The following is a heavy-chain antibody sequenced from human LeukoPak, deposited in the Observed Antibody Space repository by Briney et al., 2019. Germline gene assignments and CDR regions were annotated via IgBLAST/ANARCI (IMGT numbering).Heavy chain of an antibody. CDR2: INPNSGGT. Sequence: ASVKVSCKASGYTFTGYYMHWVRQAPGQGLEWMGWINPNSGGTNYAQKFQGRVTMTRDTSISTAYMELSRLRSDDTAVYYCARDYPTYYNILTGYYNYHYFDYWGQGTLVTVSS. J-gene: IGHJ4*02. CDR1: GYTFTGYY. D-gene: IGHD3-9*01. CDR3: ARDYPTYYNILTGYYNYHYFDY. V-gene: IGHV1-2*02.